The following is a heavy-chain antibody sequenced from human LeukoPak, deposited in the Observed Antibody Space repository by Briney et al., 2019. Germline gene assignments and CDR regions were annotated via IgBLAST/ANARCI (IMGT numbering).Heavy chain of an antibody. V-gene: IGHV1-8*01. CDR1: GYTFTSSD. CDR3: ARGRIAAAGTKTPDAFDI. CDR2: MNPNSGNT. J-gene: IGHJ3*02. D-gene: IGHD6-13*01. Sequence: ASVKVSCKASGYTFTSSDINWVRQATGQRLEWMGWMNPNSGNTGYAQKFQGRVTMTRNTSISTAYMELNSLRSEDTAVYYCARGRIAAAGTKTPDAFDIRGQGTMVTVSS.